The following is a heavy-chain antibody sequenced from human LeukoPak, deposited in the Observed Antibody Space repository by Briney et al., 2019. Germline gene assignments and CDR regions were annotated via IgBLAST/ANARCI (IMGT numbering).Heavy chain of an antibody. J-gene: IGHJ1*01. D-gene: IGHD2-15*01. CDR2: IYTSGST. CDR3: ARDGGSPAYFQH. CDR1: GGSIISYY. Sequence: ETLSLTCTVSGGSIISYYWSWIRPPAGKGLEWIGRIYTSGSTNYNPSLKSRVTMSVDTSKNQFSLKLSSVTAADTAVYYCARDGGSPAYFQHWGQGTLVTVSS. V-gene: IGHV4-4*07.